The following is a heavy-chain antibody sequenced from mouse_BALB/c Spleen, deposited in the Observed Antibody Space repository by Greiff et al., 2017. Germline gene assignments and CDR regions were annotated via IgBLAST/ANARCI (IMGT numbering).Heavy chain of an antibody. V-gene: IGHV1-4*02. D-gene: IGHD6-5*01. Sequence: QVQLQQSAAELARPGASVKMSCKASGYTFTSYTMHWVKQRPGQGLEWIGYINPSSGYTEYNQKFKDKTTLTADKSSSTAYMQLSSLTSEDSAVYYCARWAYYHGVGDYWGQGTTLTVSS. CDR2: INPSSGYT. CDR3: ARWAYYHGVGDY. J-gene: IGHJ2*01. CDR1: GYTFTSYT.